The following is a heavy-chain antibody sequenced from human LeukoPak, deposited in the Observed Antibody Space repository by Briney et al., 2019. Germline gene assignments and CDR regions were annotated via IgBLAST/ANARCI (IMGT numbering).Heavy chain of an antibody. V-gene: IGHV3-21*01. CDR3: ARDPHSSGSYFPDAFDI. Sequence: GGSLRLSCAASGFTFSSYSMNWVRQAPGKGLEWVSSISSSSSYIYYADSVRGRFTISRDNAKNSLYLQMNSLRAEDTAVYYCARDPHSSGSYFPDAFDIWGQGTMVTVSS. CDR1: GFTFSSYS. CDR2: ISSSSSYI. D-gene: IGHD1-26*01. J-gene: IGHJ3*02.